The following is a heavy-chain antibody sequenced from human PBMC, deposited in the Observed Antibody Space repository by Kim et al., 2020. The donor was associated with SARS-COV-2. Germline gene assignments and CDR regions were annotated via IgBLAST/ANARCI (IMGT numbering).Heavy chain of an antibody. V-gene: IGHV3-74*01. Sequence: GGSLRLSCAASGFTFSSSWVHWIRQVPGKGLVWVSRINGDGSTTNYADSVKGRFTISRDNAKNTLYLQMNSLRAEDTALYYCARGGSGYVLYWGQGTLVTVSS. CDR2: INGDGSTT. D-gene: IGHD3-22*01. CDR3: ARGGSGYVLY. CDR1: GFTFSSSW. J-gene: IGHJ4*02.